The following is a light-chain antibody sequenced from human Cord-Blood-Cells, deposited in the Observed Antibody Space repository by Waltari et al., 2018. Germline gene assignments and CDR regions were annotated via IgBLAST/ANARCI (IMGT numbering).Light chain of an antibody. V-gene: IGLV2-23*01. CDR2: EGS. J-gene: IGLJ1*01. Sequence: QPALTKPASGSGPPVQPITIPCPGTSRDVGVYNLASWYQQHPGKAPKLMIYEGSKRPSGVSNRFSGSKSGNTASLTISGLQAEDEADYYCCSYAGSKYVFGTGTKVTVL. CDR3: CSYAGSKYV. CDR1: SRDVGVYNL.